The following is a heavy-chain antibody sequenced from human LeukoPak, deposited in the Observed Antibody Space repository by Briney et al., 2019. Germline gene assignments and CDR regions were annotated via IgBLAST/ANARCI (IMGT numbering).Heavy chain of an antibody. Sequence: ASVMVSCKASGYTFTGYYMHWVRQAPGQGLEWMGGIIPIFGTANYAQKFQGRVTITADESTSTAYMELSSLRSEDTAVYYCARWSLTTGRFDYWGQGTLVTVSS. J-gene: IGHJ4*02. V-gene: IGHV1-69*13. CDR2: IIPIFGTA. CDR3: ARWSLTTGRFDY. CDR1: GYTFTGYY. D-gene: IGHD1-1*01.